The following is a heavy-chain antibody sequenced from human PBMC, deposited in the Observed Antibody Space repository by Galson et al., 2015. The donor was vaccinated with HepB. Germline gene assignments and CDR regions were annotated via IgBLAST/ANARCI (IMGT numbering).Heavy chain of an antibody. D-gene: IGHD3-3*01. CDR2: ISSSSSYI. V-gene: IGHV3-21*01. J-gene: IGHJ6*02. CDR3: AREGEWLTSYGMDV. CDR1: GFTFSSYS. Sequence: SLRLSCAASGFTFSSYSMNWVRQAPGKGLEWVSSISSSSSYIYYADSVKGRFTISRDNAKNSLYLQMNSLRAEDTAVYYCAREGEWLTSYGMDVWGQGTTVTVSS.